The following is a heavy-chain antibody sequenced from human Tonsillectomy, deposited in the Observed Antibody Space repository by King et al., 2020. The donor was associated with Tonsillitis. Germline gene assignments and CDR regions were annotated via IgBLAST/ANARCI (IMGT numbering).Heavy chain of an antibody. CDR1: GFTFSSYG. D-gene: IGHD3-3*01. J-gene: IGHJ6*02. V-gene: IGHV3-30*02. CDR2: IRYDGSNK. Sequence: VQLVESGGGVVQPGGSLRLSCAASGFTFSSYGMNWVRQAPGKGLEWVAFIRYDGSNKYYADSVKGRFTISRDNSKNTLYLQMNSLRAEDTAVYYCAKGAGYDCWSGYYPSTYYYGMDVWGQGTTVTVSS. CDR3: AKGAGYDCWSGYYPSTYYYGMDV.